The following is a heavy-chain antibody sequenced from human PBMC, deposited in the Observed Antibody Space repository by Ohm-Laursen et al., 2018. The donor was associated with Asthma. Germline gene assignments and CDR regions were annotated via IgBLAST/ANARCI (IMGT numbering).Heavy chain of an antibody. V-gene: IGHV3-74*01. J-gene: IGHJ6*02. CDR2: INSDGSST. CDR1: GFTFSNYW. D-gene: IGHD3-10*01. CDR3: ARDRGYYFYYYGIDV. Sequence: SLRLSCSASGFTFSNYWMHWVRQAPGKGLVWVSRINSDGSSTSYADSVKGRFTISRDNAENTLYLQMNSLRAEDTAVYYCARDRGYYFYYYGIDVWGQGTTVTVSS.